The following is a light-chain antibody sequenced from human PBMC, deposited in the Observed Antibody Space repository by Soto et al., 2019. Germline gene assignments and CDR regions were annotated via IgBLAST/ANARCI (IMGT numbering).Light chain of an antibody. CDR2: GNN. CDR3: QSYDSSLSGWV. Sequence: QSVLTQPPSVSGVPGQRVTISCTGSSSNIGAGYDVHWYQQLPGTAPKVLIYGNNNRPSGVPDRFSGSRSGTSASLGITGLQADDEADYYCQSYDSSLSGWVFGGGTKLTVL. J-gene: IGLJ3*02. CDR1: SSNIGAGYD. V-gene: IGLV1-40*01.